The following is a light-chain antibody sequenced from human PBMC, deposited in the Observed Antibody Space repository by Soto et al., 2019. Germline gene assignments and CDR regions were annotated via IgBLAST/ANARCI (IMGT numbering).Light chain of an antibody. V-gene: IGLV2-14*01. J-gene: IGLJ1*01. CDR1: SREVGGYNY. Sequence: QSALTQPASVSGSPGQSITISCTGTSREVGGYNYVSWYQQHPGKATKLMIYDVSNRPSGVSNRFSGSKSGNTASLTISWLQAEDEADYYCSSYTSSSTYVFGTGTKVTVL. CDR3: SSYTSSSTYV. CDR2: DVS.